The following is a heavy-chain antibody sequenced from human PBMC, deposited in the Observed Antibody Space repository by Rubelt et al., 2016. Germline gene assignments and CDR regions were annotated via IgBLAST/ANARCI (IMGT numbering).Heavy chain of an antibody. J-gene: IGHJ5*02. D-gene: IGHD3-22*01. CDR1: GGSFSGCY. CDR3: ARADYDDSSGYHNWFDP. V-gene: IGHV4-34*02. Sequence: QVQLQQGGAGLLKPSETLSLTCAVYGGSFSGCYWSWIRQPPGKGLEWIGEINLGGSSNYNPSLKTRVTISVDTSKNQFSLKLSSVTAADTAVYYGARADYDDSSGYHNWFDPWGQGTLVTVSS. CDR2: INLGGSS.